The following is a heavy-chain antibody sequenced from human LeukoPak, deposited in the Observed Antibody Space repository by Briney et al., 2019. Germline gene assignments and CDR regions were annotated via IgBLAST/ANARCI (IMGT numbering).Heavy chain of an antibody. CDR1: GGSISSSSYY. J-gene: IGHJ3*02. CDR3: ARRGSSWGDAFDI. Sequence: SETLSLTCTVSGGSISSSSYYWGWIRQPPGKGLEWIGSIYYSGSTYYNPSLRSRVTISVDTSKNQFSLKLSSVTAADTAVYYCARRGSSWGDAFDIWGQGTMVTVSS. V-gene: IGHV4-39*01. CDR2: IYYSGST. D-gene: IGHD6-13*01.